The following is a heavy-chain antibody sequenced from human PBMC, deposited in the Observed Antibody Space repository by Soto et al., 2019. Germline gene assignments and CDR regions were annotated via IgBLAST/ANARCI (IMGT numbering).Heavy chain of an antibody. CDR1: GFTFSSYA. J-gene: IGHJ4*02. Sequence: EVPLLESGGGLVQPGGSLRLSCAASGFTFSSYAMRWVRQAPVKGLEWVSAISGSGDSTYYADSVKGRFTISRDNSKNTLYLKMNSLRAEGTAVYYCARRGSGRYYDYWGQGTLVTVSS. CDR2: ISGSGDST. D-gene: IGHD6-19*01. V-gene: IGHV3-23*01. CDR3: ARRGSGRYYDY.